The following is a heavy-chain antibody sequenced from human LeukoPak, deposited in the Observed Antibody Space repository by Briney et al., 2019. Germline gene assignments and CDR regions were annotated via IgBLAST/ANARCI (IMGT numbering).Heavy chain of an antibody. Sequence: SSETLSLTCTVSGGSISSSSYYWGWIRQPPGKGLEWIGSIYYSGSTYYNPSLKSRVTISVDKSKNQFSLRLNSVTAADTAMYYCTSNGYYSLDYWGQGTLVTVSS. V-gene: IGHV4-39*07. CDR2: IYYSGST. CDR3: TSNGYYSLDY. D-gene: IGHD3-3*01. CDR1: GGSISSSSYY. J-gene: IGHJ4*02.